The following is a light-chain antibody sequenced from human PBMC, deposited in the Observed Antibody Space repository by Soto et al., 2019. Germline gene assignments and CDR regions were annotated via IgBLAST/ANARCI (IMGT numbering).Light chain of an antibody. CDR1: QSLVYRDGNTY. CDR3: MQGSHWPYT. J-gene: IGKJ2*01. V-gene: IGKV2-30*01. CDR2: KVS. Sequence: VVMTQSPMSLPVTLGQPASISCTSSQSLVYRDGNTYLNWFHQRPGQPPRRLIYKVSNRDSGGQDRFSGSGSASDFTLKISRVAAEDVGLYYCMQGSHWPYTFGQGTKLEIK.